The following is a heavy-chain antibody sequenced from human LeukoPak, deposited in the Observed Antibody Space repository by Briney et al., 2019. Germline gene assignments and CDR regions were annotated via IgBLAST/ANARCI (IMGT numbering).Heavy chain of an antibody. Sequence: ASVKVSCKASGYTFTSYAMHWVRQAPGQRLEWMGWINAGNGNTKYSQEFQGRVTITRDTSASTAYMELSSLGSEDMAVYYCASDFSGGAFDIWGQGTMVTVSS. CDR1: GYTFTSYA. D-gene: IGHD6-25*01. J-gene: IGHJ3*02. V-gene: IGHV1-3*03. CDR2: INAGNGNT. CDR3: ASDFSGGAFDI.